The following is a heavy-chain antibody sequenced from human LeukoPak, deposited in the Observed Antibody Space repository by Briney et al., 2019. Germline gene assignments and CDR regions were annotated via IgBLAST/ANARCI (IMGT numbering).Heavy chain of an antibody. CDR3: ARSLGQHYYYYYYMDV. CDR1: GGSISSYY. J-gene: IGHJ6*03. V-gene: IGHV4-59*01. D-gene: IGHD7-27*01. CDR2: IYYSGST. Sequence: SETPSLTCTVSGGSISSYYWSWIRQPPGKGLEWIGYIYYSGSTNYNPSLKSRVTISVDTSKNQFSLKLSSVTAADTAVYYCARSLGQHYYYYYYMDVWGKGTTVTVSS.